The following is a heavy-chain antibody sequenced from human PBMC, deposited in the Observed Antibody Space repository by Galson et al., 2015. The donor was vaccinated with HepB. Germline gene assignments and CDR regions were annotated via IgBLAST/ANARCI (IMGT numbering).Heavy chain of an antibody. CDR2: ISYDGSKK. Sequence: SLRLSCAASGFTFNKYTIHWIRQAPGKGLEWVAVISYDGSKKYYADSVKGRFTISRDNSKNTLNLQMNSLRAEDTAVYYCARNGRRYCSSTSCSHFDYWGQGTLVTVSS. CDR3: ARNGRRYCSSTSCSHFDY. D-gene: IGHD2-2*01. J-gene: IGHJ4*02. CDR1: GFTFNKYT. V-gene: IGHV3-30-3*01.